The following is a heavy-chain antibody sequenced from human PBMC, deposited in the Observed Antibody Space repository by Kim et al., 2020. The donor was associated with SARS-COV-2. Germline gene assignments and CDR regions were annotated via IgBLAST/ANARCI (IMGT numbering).Heavy chain of an antibody. CDR2: ISSSSSYI. D-gene: IGHD3-10*01. J-gene: IGHJ6*02. CDR1: GFTFSSYS. V-gene: IGHV3-21*01. Sequence: GGSLRLSCAASGFTFSSYSMNWVRQAPGKGLEWVSSISSSSSYIYYADSVKGRFTISRDNAKNSLYLQMNSLRAEDTAVYYCARDRGRANDGMDVWGQGTTVTVSS. CDR3: ARDRGRANDGMDV.